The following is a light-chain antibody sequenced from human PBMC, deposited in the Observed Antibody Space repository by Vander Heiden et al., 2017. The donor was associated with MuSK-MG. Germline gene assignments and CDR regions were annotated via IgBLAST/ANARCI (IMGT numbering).Light chain of an antibody. CDR2: DAS. Sequence: ESVLTQSPATLSLSPGERATLSCRASQSVSSYLAWYQQKHGQAPRLLIYDASNRATGIPARFSGSGYGTDFTLTISSRAPEDFAVYYCQQPSNWHPGEFGGGTKVEIK. CDR1: QSVSSY. J-gene: IGKJ4*02. V-gene: IGKV3-11*01. CDR3: QQPSNWHPGE.